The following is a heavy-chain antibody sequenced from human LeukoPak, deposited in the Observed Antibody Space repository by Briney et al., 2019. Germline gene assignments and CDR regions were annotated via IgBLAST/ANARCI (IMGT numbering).Heavy chain of an antibody. CDR1: GGSISSGGYY. CDR2: IYYSGST. D-gene: IGHD3-3*01. CDR3: ARDPIRVDAGDAFDI. J-gene: IGHJ3*02. V-gene: IGHV4-31*03. Sequence: SQTLSFTCTVSGGSISSGGYYWSWIRQHPGKGLEWIGYIYYSGSTYYNPSLKSRVTISVDTSKNQFSLKLSSVTAADTAVYYCARDPIRVDAGDAFDIWGQGTMVTVSS.